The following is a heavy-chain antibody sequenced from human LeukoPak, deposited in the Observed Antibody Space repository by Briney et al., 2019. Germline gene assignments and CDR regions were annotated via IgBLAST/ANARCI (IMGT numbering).Heavy chain of an antibody. CDR2: ISTYNGNT. J-gene: IGHJ6*02. D-gene: IGHD5-12*01. CDR1: GYTFTTYS. CDR3: ARGRGYDNYFYYYGMDV. V-gene: IGHV1-18*01. Sequence: ASVKVSCKASGYTFTTYSISWVRQAPGQGLEWMGWISTYNGNTNYPQSLQGRLTMTTDTSTTTAYMELRSLRSDDTAVYYCARGRGYDNYFYYYGMDVWGQGTTVTVSS.